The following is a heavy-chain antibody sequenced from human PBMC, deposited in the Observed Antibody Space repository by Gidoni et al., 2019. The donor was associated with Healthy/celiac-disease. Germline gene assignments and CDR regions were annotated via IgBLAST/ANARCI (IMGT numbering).Heavy chain of an antibody. D-gene: IGHD2-2*01. CDR1: GGTVSSYA. CDR2: VIPILGIA. V-gene: IGHV1-69*09. Sequence: QVQLVQSGAEVKKPGSSVKVTCKASGGTVSSYANSWVRQAPGQGLEWMGRVIPILGIAYYAQKFQGRVTITADKSTSTAYMELSSLRSEDTAVYYCAHKDCSSTSCSPITLSYGMDVWGQGTTVTVSS. CDR3: AHKDCSSTSCSPITLSYGMDV. J-gene: IGHJ6*02.